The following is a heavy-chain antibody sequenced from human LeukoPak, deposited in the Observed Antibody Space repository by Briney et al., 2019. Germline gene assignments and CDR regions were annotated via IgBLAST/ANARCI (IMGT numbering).Heavy chain of an antibody. CDR3: ARGLYLLRIAVAGTLGY. CDR1: GYTFTSYD. CDR2: MNPNSGNT. Sequence: GASVKVSCKASGYTFTSYDINWVRQATGQGLEWMGWMNPNSGNTGYAQKFQGRVTMTRNTSISTAYMELSSLRSEDTAVYYCARGLYLLRIAVAGTLGYWGQGTLVTVSS. J-gene: IGHJ4*02. D-gene: IGHD6-19*01. V-gene: IGHV1-8*01.